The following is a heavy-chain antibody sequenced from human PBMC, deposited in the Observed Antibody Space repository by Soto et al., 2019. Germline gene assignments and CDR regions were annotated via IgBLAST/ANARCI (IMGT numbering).Heavy chain of an antibody. CDR3: ARGYCSSTSCYSDY. V-gene: IGHV4-4*07. J-gene: IGHJ4*02. CDR2: VYTTGST. CDR1: GGSINTYY. Sequence: TLSLTCTVTGGSINTYYWSWIRQSAGKGLEWIGRVYTTGSTNYNPSPKSRVTISVDTSKNQFSLKLSSVTAADTAVYYCARGYCSSTSCYSDYWGQGTLVTVSS. D-gene: IGHD2-2*01.